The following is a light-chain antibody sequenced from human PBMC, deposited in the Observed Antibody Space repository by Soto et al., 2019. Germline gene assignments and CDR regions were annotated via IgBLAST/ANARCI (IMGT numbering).Light chain of an antibody. Sequence: VLTQSPGTLSLSPGERATLNCRASQSISTSSLAWYRQKPGQAPRLLISGASTGATGIPARFSGSGSGTEFTLTISSLQSEDCAIYYCQQYHTWPITFGGGTKVDVK. CDR3: QQYHTWPIT. V-gene: IGKV3-15*01. CDR2: GAS. CDR1: QSISTS. J-gene: IGKJ4*01.